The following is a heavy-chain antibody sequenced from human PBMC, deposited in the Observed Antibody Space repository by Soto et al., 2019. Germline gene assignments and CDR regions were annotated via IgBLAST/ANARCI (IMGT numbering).Heavy chain of an antibody. CDR2: IYYSGST. Sequence: SDTLSLTCTVSGGSISSGDYYWILIRQPPGKGLEWIGYIYYSGSTYYNPSLKSRVTISVDTSKNQFSLKLSSVTAADTAVYYCARDIVVVPAAPRYYYYGMDVWGQGTTVSVSS. CDR1: GGSISSGDYY. CDR3: ARDIVVVPAAPRYYYYGMDV. D-gene: IGHD2-2*01. V-gene: IGHV4-30-4*02. J-gene: IGHJ6*02.